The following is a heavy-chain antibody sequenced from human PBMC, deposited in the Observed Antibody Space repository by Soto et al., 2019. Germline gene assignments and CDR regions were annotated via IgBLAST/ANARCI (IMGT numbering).Heavy chain of an antibody. CDR1: GGSISSSSYY. V-gene: IGHV4-39*07. J-gene: IGHJ5*02. CDR3: ARESSIRGLVYVSNWLDP. D-gene: IGHD3-10*01. Sequence: SETLSLTCTVSGGSISSSSYYWGWIRQPPGKGLEWIGSIYYSGSTYYNLSLKSRVTISVDTSKNQFSLKLSSVTAADTAVYYCARESSIRGLVYVSNWLDPWGQGTLVTVSS. CDR2: IYYSGST.